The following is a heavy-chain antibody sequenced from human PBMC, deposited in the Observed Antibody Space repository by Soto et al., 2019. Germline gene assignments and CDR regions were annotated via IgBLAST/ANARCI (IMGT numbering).Heavy chain of an antibody. V-gene: IGHV3-21*06. D-gene: IGHD3-10*01. Sequence: GSLRLSCEGSGFTFSTYGMNWVRQAPGKGLEWVSSISSGSSYIYYADSVKGRFTISRDNAKNSVHLQMNSLRAEDTAVYYCVRGKVGSGSYAFDSWGPGTLVTVSS. CDR2: ISSGSSYI. CDR1: GFTFSTYG. CDR3: VRGKVGSGSYAFDS. J-gene: IGHJ4*02.